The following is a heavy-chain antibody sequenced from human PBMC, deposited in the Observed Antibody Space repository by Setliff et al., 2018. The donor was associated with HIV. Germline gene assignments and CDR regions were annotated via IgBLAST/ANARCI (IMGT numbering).Heavy chain of an antibody. CDR3: ARWGEPAQKAFDL. J-gene: IGHJ3*01. CDR2: IYYSGST. Sequence: LSLTCTVSGGSISSSNYYWGWIRQPPGKGLEWIGSIYYSGSTYYNPSLKSRVTISVDTSKNQFSLKLNSVTAADTAVYYCARWGEPAQKAFDLWGQGTMVTVSS. D-gene: IGHD3-16*01. CDR1: GGSISSSNYY. V-gene: IGHV4-39*01.